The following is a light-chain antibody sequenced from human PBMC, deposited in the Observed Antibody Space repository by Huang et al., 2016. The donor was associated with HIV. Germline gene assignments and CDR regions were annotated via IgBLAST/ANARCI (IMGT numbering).Light chain of an antibody. V-gene: IGKV1-33*01. CDR1: HDIRNL. Sequence: DIQLTQSPVSLSVSVGDRVTIACQSSHDIRNLLNWYQQKPGKATKLLIYEASYLQTGVPSRFSASGSGTDFTLTISSLHPEDLATYFCQQYESVPLTFGGGTKVQIK. CDR3: QQYESVPLT. J-gene: IGKJ4*01. CDR2: EAS.